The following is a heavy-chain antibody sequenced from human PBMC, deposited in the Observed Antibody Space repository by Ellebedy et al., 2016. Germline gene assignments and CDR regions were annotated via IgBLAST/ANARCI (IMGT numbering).Heavy chain of an antibody. J-gene: IGHJ4*02. Sequence: ASVKVSCKASGYTFTGYYMHWVRQAPGQGLEWMGWINAGNGNTKYSQKLQGSVTMTTDTSTSTAYMELRSLRSDDTAVYYCARDCGPSPDIVGATCDYWGQGTLVTVSS. CDR3: ARDCGPSPDIVGATCDY. D-gene: IGHD1-26*01. CDR1: GYTFTGYY. V-gene: IGHV1-18*04. CDR2: INAGNGNT.